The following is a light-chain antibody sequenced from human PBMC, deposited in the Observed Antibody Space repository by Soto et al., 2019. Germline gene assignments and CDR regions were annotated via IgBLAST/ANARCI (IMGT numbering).Light chain of an antibody. CDR2: GVS. V-gene: IGKV3-20*01. J-gene: IGKJ1*01. Sequence: ETVLTQSQGPLSLSPGERAALSCRASQSVRSNYLAWDQKKPGQAPRLLIHGVSSRSTGTPDRFSGSGSGTDFTLTISRLEPEDFAVYYCQQYGNSPRTFGQGTKVEIK. CDR3: QQYGNSPRT. CDR1: QSVRSNY.